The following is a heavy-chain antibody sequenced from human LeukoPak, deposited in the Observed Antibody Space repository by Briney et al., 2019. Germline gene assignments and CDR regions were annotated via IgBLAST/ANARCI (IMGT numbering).Heavy chain of an antibody. Sequence: GGSLRLSCVASGFPFSSYWMTWVRQAPGKGLEWVANIKQDGSEKLYVDSVKGRFTISRDNAKSSLYLQMNSLRAEDTAVYYCARIWTTDVVAPGDYWGQGTLVTVSS. J-gene: IGHJ4*02. CDR1: GFPFSSYW. CDR2: IKQDGSEK. D-gene: IGHD5-12*01. CDR3: ARIWTTDVVAPGDY. V-gene: IGHV3-7*01.